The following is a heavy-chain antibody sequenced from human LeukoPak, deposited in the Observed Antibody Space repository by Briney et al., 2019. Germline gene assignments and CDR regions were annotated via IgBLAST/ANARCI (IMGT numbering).Heavy chain of an antibody. CDR1: GVSISSSSYY. J-gene: IGHJ4*02. V-gene: IGHV4-39*01. Sequence: PSETLSLTCNVSGVSISSSSYYWGWIRQPPGKGLEWIGSIYSSGSTYYNSSLKSRVTISIDTSKNQFSLKLSSVTAADTAVYYCATTSYYYDSPDYWGQGTLVTVSS. D-gene: IGHD3-22*01. CDR2: IYSSGST. CDR3: ATTSYYYDSPDY.